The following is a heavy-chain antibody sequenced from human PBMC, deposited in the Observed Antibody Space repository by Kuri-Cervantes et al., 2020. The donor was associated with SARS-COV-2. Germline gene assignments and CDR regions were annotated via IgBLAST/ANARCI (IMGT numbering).Heavy chain of an antibody. V-gene: IGHV1-69*06. CDR2: IIPIFGTA. Sequence: SVKVSCKASGGTFSSYAISWVRQAPGQGLEWMGGIIPIFGTANYAQKFQGRVTITADKSTSTAYMELSSLRSEDTAVYHCASRILKRPLPPKTTVTVPGMDVWGQGTTVTVSS. CDR3: ASRILKRPLPPKTTVTVPGMDV. D-gene: IGHD4-11*01. J-gene: IGHJ6*02. CDR1: GGTFSSYA.